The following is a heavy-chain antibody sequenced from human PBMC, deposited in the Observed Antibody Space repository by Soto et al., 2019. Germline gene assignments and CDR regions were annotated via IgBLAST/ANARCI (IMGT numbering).Heavy chain of an antibody. J-gene: IGHJ4*02. CDR3: AKDGGPVYCNSPGCSAKHFDY. Sequence: QVQLVESGGGVVQPGRSLRLSCAASGFTFSNYGMHWVRQAPGKGLEWVAIISYDGDNEYYADSVRGRFTISRDNSKNTLYLQTSGLGHEDTAVYYCAKDGGPVYCNSPGCSAKHFDYWGQGTLVTVSS. CDR1: GFTFSNYG. V-gene: IGHV3-30*18. CDR2: ISYDGDNE. D-gene: IGHD2-2*01.